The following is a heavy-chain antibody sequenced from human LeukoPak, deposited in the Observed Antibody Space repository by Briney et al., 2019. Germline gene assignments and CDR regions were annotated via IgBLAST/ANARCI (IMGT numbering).Heavy chain of an antibody. D-gene: IGHD4-17*01. V-gene: IGHV4-31*03. CDR2: IYYSGSS. Sequence: SETPSLTCTVSGGSISSGGYYRSWIRQHPGKGLEWIGYIYYSGSSYYNPSLKSRVTISVDTSKNQFSLKLSSVTAADTAVYYCASLTTGILLLDYWGQGTLVTVSS. J-gene: IGHJ4*02. CDR1: GGSISSGGYY. CDR3: ASLTTGILLLDY.